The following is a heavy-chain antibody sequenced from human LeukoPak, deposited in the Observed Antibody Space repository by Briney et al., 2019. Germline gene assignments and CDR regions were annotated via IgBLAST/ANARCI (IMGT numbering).Heavy chain of an antibody. J-gene: IGHJ4*02. CDR1: GYTLTELS. CDR3: AATLPVRGDVFDY. V-gene: IGHV1-24*01. CDR2: FDPEDGET. Sequence: ASVKVSCKVSGYTLTELSMHWVRQAPGKGLEWMGGFDPEDGETIYAQKFQGRVTMTEDTSTDTAYMELSSLSSEDAAVYYCAATLPVRGDVFDYWGQGTLVTVSS. D-gene: IGHD3-10*01.